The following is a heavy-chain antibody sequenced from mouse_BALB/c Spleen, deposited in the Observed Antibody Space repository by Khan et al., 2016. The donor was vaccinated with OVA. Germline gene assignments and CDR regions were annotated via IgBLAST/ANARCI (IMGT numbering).Heavy chain of an antibody. D-gene: IGHD2-10*01. V-gene: IGHV2-6-1*01. CDR2: IWNDGTT. J-gene: IGHJ4*01. CDR3: ARQPYYHYNIMDY. Sequence: QVQLKQSGPGLAAPSQSLSITCTISGFSLTNYGVHWVRQPPGKGLEWLVVIWNDGTTTYNSSLKSRLTITKDNSQSQVLLKMNSLQTDDTAIYFCARQPYYHYNIMDYWGQGTSVTVSS. CDR1: GFSLTNYG.